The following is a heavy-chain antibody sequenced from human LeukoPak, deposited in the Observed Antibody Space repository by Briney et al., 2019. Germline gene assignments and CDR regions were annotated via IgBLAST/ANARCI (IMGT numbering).Heavy chain of an antibody. CDR3: ARVRVRGDYWFDP. J-gene: IGHJ5*02. CDR1: GGTFSSYA. V-gene: IGHV1-69*13. D-gene: IGHD2-21*02. CDR2: IIPIFGTA. Sequence: SVKVSCKASGGTFSSYAISWVRQAPGQGLEWMGGIIPIFGTANYAQKFQGRVTITADESASTAYMELSSLRSEDTAVYYCARVRVRGDYWFDPWGQGTLVTVSS.